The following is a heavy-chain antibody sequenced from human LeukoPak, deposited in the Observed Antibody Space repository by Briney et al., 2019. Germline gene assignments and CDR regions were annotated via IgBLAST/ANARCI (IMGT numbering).Heavy chain of an antibody. D-gene: IGHD2-21*02. CDR3: ARRDCVGDCYSNWFDP. J-gene: IGHJ5*02. CDR1: GGSISSYY. CDR2: IYYSAST. Sequence: SETLSLTCTVSGGSISSYYWSWIRQPPGKGLEWIGYIYYSASTNYNPSLKSRVTISVDTSKNQFSLKLSSVTAADTAVYYCARRDCVGDCYSNWFDPWGQGTLVTVSS. V-gene: IGHV4-59*01.